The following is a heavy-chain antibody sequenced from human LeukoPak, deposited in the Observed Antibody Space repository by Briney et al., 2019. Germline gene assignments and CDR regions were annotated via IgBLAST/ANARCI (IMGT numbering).Heavy chain of an antibody. CDR2: ISYSGST. CDR1: GGSISSYY. V-gene: IGHV4-59*08. D-gene: IGHD3-10*01. J-gene: IGHJ4*02. Sequence: SETLSLTCTVSGGSISSYYWSWIRQPPGKGLEWIGYISYSGSTNCNPSLKSRVTISVDTSKHQFSLKLSSVTAADTAVYYCARGSITMVDFDYWGQGTLVTVSS. CDR3: ARGSITMVDFDY.